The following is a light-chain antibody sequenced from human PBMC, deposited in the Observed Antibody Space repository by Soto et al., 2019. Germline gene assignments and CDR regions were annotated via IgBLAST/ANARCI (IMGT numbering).Light chain of an antibody. J-gene: IGLJ1*01. CDR1: TYGFETYNQ. CDR3: SSYVGDSAYA. V-gene: IGLV2-23*01. Sequence: HSALTQPASMSGSPGQSITISCSGTTYGFETYNQVSWYQQHPGKAPKILIYEGSKRPSGVSNRFSGSKSGNTASLTISGLQAEDEADYFCSSYVGDSAYAFGTGTKVTVL. CDR2: EGS.